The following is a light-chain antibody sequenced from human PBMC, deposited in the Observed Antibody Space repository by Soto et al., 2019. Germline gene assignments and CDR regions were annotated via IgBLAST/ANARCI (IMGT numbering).Light chain of an antibody. V-gene: IGKV1-12*01. CDR3: QQSNRFPRT. J-gene: IGKJ4*01. Sequence: DIHMTQSPSTLSASVGDRVTITCRASQGISSYLAWYQQKPGGAHRXLIYAASTLQSGVPSRFSGSGYGTAVTITIRSLQPEDCETYYGQQSNRFPRTFGGGTKVDIK. CDR2: AAS. CDR1: QGISSY.